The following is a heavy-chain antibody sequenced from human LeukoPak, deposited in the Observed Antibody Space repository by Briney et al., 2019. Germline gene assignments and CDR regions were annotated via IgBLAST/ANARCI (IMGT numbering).Heavy chain of an antibody. CDR1: GNSFTSYW. Sequence: GESLKISCKASGNSFTSYWIGWVRQMPGKGLEWMGIIYPGDSDTRYSPSFQGQVTISADKSISTAYLQWSSLKASDTAMYYCAGTDYYDSSGYYPPPSFDYWGQGTLVTVSS. D-gene: IGHD3-22*01. CDR2: IYPGDSDT. J-gene: IGHJ4*02. CDR3: AGTDYYDSSGYYPPPSFDY. V-gene: IGHV5-51*01.